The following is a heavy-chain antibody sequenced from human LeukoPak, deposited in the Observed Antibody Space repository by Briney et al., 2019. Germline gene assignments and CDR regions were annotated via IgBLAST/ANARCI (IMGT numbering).Heavy chain of an antibody. CDR2: ISGSGGST. V-gene: IGHV3-23*01. Sequence: GGSLRLSCAASGFTFSSYAMSWVRQAPGKGLEWVSAISGSGGSTYYADSVKGRFAISRDNSKNTLYLQMNSLRAEDTAVYYCARGVGQRLGNWHYPWGQGTLVTVSS. CDR3: ARGVGQRLGNWHYP. D-gene: IGHD6-25*01. J-gene: IGHJ5*02. CDR1: GFTFSSYA.